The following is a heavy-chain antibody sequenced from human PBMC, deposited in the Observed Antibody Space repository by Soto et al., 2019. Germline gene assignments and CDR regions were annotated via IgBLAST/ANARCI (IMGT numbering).Heavy chain of an antibody. CDR3: ARLCSSGWFIDGGFDP. CDR2: IDYPGST. J-gene: IGHJ5*02. D-gene: IGHD6-19*01. CDR1: GGSISSSSYY. Sequence: QLQLQESGPGLVKPSETLSLTCAVSGGSISSSSYYWGWIRQPPGKGLEWIGSIDYPGSTYYNPMLKSGAPISVAPSKNNFSLKLSSVVPSDTALYCCARLCSSGWFIDGGFDPWGQGTLVTVSS. V-gene: IGHV4-39*02.